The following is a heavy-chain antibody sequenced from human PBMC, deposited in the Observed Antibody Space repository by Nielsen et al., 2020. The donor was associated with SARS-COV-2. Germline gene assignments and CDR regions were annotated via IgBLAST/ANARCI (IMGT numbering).Heavy chain of an antibody. CDR3: ARRVFDIVLIHLTGPMDV. CDR2: INAGNGNT. V-gene: IGHV1-3*01. J-gene: IGHJ6*02. CDR1: GYTFTSYA. D-gene: IGHD2-8*01. Sequence: ASVKVSCKASGYTFTSYAMHWVRQAPGQRLEWMGWINAGNGNTKYSQKFQGRVTITRDTSASTAYMELSSLRSEDTAVYYCARRVFDIVLIHLTGPMDVWGQGTTVTVSS.